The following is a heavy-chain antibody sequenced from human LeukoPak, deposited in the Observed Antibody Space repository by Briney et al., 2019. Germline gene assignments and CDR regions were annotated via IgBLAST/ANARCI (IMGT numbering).Heavy chain of an antibody. CDR2: IFPGGSI. CDR3: ARDNLLEWSFDY. Sequence: PSETLSLTCTVSGGSITTYSWSWIRQPAGKGLEWIGRIFPGGSINYTPSLKSRITMSVDTSKNQFSLKVRSVTAADTAVYYCARDNLLEWSFDYWGQGTLVTVSS. V-gene: IGHV4-4*07. CDR1: GGSITTYS. D-gene: IGHD3-3*01. J-gene: IGHJ4*02.